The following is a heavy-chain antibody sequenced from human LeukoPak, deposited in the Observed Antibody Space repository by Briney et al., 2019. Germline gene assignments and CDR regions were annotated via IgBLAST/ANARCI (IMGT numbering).Heavy chain of an antibody. V-gene: IGHV3-30*04. D-gene: IGHD6-6*01. J-gene: IGHJ4*02. CDR3: ASSRRGYSSTSALDY. CDR1: GFTFSSYA. CDR2: ISYDGSNK. Sequence: GRSLTLSCAASGFTFSSYAMHWVRQAPGKGLEWVAVISYDGSNKYYADSVKGRFTISRDNSKNTLYLQMNSLRAEDTAVYYCASSRRGYSSTSALDYWGQGTLVTVSS.